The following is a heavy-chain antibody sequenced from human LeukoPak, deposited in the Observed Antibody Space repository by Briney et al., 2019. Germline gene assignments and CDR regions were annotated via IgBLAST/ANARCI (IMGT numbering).Heavy chain of an antibody. D-gene: IGHD3-3*01. Sequence: GGSLRLSCAASGFTFTNAYMSWVRQAPGKGLEWVGRIKNKADGGTTDYAAPVKDRFTVSRDDSKNTLFLQMNSLKTEDTAVYYCTTDWVFGIIRRDYWGQGTLVTVSS. CDR3: TTDWVFGIIRRDY. CDR2: IKNKADGGTT. V-gene: IGHV3-15*01. CDR1: GFTFTNAY. J-gene: IGHJ4*02.